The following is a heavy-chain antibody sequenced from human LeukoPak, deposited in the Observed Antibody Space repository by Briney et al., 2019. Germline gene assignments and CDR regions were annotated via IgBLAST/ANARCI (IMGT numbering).Heavy chain of an antibody. CDR3: AKGAYGDYDGVLNY. V-gene: IGHV3-74*01. CDR2: INSDGSST. D-gene: IGHD4-17*01. Sequence: GGSLRLSCAASGFTFSSYWMHWVRQAPGKGLVWVSRINSDGSSTTYADSVKGRFTISRDNAKNTLYLQMNSLRAEDTAVYYCAKGAYGDYDGVLNYWGQGTLVTVSS. CDR1: GFTFSSYW. J-gene: IGHJ4*02.